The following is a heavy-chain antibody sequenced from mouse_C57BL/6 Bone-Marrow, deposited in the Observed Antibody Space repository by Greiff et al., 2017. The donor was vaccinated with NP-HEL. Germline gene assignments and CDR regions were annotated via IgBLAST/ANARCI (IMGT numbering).Heavy chain of an antibody. D-gene: IGHD1-1*01. CDR2: IYPGDGDT. V-gene: IGHV1-80*01. J-gene: IGHJ2*01. CDR3: AVITTVVADY. CDR1: GYTFTDYN. Sequence: VQLVESGPELVKPGASVKIPCKASGYTFTDYNMDWVKQSHGKGLEWIGQIYPGDGDTNYNGKFKGKATLTADKSSSTAYMQLSSLTSEDSAVYFCAVITTVVADYWGQGTTLTVSS.